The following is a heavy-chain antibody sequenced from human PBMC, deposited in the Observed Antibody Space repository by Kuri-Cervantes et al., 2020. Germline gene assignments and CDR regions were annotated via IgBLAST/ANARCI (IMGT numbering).Heavy chain of an antibody. D-gene: IGHD2-2*01. CDR3: ARVHQPYYYYMDV. CDR1: AGSIRSYY. J-gene: IGHJ6*03. V-gene: IGHV4-59*01. Sequence: SETLSLTCTVSAGSIRSYYWGWVRQPPGKGLEYLGNIYSSGSTNYSPSLKSRVTLSVDTSKNQFSLKLSSVTAADTAVYYCARVHQPYYYYMDVWGKGTTVTVSS. CDR2: IYSSGST.